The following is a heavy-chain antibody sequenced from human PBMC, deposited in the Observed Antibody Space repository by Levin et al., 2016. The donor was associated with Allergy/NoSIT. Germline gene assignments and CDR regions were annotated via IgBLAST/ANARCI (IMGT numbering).Heavy chain of an antibody. CDR3: ARRNSGYDSFFDY. D-gene: IGHD5-12*01. CDR2: IYHSGTT. J-gene: IGHJ4*02. V-gene: IGHV4-38-2*01. Sequence: WIRQPPGKGLEWIGSIYHSGTTYYNPSLKSRVTMSVDTSKNHFSLKLSSVTAADTAVYFCARRNSGYDSFFDYWGQGTLVTVSS.